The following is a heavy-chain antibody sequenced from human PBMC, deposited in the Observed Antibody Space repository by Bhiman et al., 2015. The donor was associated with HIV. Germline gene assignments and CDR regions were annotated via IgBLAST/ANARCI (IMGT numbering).Heavy chain of an antibody. CDR3: ATHRPGIAVAGPYDAFDI. CDR2: IRYDGSNK. J-gene: IGHJ3*02. Sequence: QVQLVESGGGVVQPGGSLRLSCAASGFTFSSYGMHWVRQAPGKGLEWVAFIRYDGSNKYYADSVKGRFTISRDNSKNTLYLQMNSLRAEDTAVYYCATHRPGIAVAGPYDAFDIWGQGTMVTVSS. V-gene: IGHV3-30*02. CDR1: GFTFSSYG. D-gene: IGHD6-19*01.